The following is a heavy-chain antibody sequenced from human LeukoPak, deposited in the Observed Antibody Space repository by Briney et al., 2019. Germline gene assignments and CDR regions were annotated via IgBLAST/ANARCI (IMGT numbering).Heavy chain of an antibody. CDR1: GYTFTSYG. V-gene: IGHV1-18*01. Sequence: GASVKVSCKASGYTFTSYGISWVRQAPGQGLEWMGWISAYNGNTNYAQKVQGRVTMTTDTSTSTAYVELRSLRSDDTAVYYCARDSIAAALDYWGQGTLVTVSS. J-gene: IGHJ4*02. CDR3: ARDSIAAALDY. CDR2: ISAYNGNT. D-gene: IGHD6-13*01.